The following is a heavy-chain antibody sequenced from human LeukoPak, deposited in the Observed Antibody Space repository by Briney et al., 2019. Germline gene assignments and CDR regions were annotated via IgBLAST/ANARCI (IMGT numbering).Heavy chain of an antibody. D-gene: IGHD5-12*01. Sequence: SETLSLTCTVSGDSISTYYWGWIRQPPGKGLEYIGYIYNSGSTDYNPSLKSRVTMSVDTSINQFSLKLSSVTAADTAVYYCARFEVSGYYLFDYWGQGTLVTVSS. V-gene: IGHV4-59*08. J-gene: IGHJ4*02. CDR2: IYNSGST. CDR1: GDSISTYY. CDR3: ARFEVSGYYLFDY.